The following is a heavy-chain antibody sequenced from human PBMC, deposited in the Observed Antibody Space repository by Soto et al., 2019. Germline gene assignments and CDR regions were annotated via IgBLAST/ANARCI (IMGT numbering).Heavy chain of an antibody. V-gene: IGHV2-5*02. D-gene: IGHD5-18*01. Sequence: QITLKESGPTLVKPTQTLTLTCTFSGFSLSTRGGGLGGIGQPPGKALEWLALLYWDDDEGYSPSLKSRLTISKDTSKNQVVLTVTNMDPVDTATYYCAHRPRGYSYYFDYWGQGTLVTVSS. CDR2: LYWDDDE. CDR3: AHRPRGYSYYFDY. J-gene: IGHJ4*02. CDR1: GFSLSTRGGG.